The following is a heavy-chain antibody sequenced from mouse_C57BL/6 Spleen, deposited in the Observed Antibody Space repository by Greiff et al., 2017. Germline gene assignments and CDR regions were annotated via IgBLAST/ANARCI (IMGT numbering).Heavy chain of an antibody. V-gene: IGHV5-17*01. D-gene: IGHD2-3*01. CDR2: ISSGSSTI. CDR3: ARRDGYPYYAMDY. J-gene: IGHJ4*01. Sequence: EVQLQESGGGLVKPGGSLKLSCAASGFTFSDYGMHWVRQAPEKGLEWVAYISSGSSTIYYADTVKGRFTISRDNAKNTLFLQMTSLRSEDTAMYYCARRDGYPYYAMDYWGQGTSVTVSS. CDR1: GFTFSDYG.